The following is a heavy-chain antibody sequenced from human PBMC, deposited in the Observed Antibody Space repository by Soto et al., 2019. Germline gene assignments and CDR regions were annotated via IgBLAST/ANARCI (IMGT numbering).Heavy chain of an antibody. CDR1: GFTFSSDW. D-gene: IGHD3-22*01. CDR3: ARDPYYYDSSGYYPFYYYYGMDV. J-gene: IGHJ6*02. CDR2: IKQDGSEK. Sequence: GGSLRLSCAASGFTFSSDWMSWVRQAPGKGLEWVANIKQDGSEKYYVDSVKGRFTISRDNAKNSLYLQMNSLRAEDTAVYYCARDPYYYDSSGYYPFYYYYGMDVWGQGTTVTVSS. V-gene: IGHV3-7*03.